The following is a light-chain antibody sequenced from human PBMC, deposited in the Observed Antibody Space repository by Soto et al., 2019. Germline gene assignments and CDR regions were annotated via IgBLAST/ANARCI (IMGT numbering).Light chain of an antibody. CDR1: SGHSSYI. CDR3: SSFTSSYFYV. Sequence: QPVLTQSSSASASLGSSVKLTCTLSSGHSSYIIAWHQQQPGKAPRYLMKLEGSGSYNKGSGVPDRFSGSSSGADRYLTISNLQSEDEADYYCSSFTSSYFYVFGPGTKLTVL. J-gene: IGLJ1*01. CDR2: LEGSGSY. V-gene: IGLV4-60*03.